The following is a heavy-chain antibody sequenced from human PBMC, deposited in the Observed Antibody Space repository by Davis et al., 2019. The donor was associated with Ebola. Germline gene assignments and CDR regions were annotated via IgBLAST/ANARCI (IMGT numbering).Heavy chain of an antibody. CDR1: GFVFSSYV. CDR3: VKDTSNIWFDV. Sequence: GESLKISCAASGFVFSSYVMSWVRRAPGKGLEWVSTLGTSADTYYADSVKGRFTISRDNSKNTLHLQMNSLRVEDTAIYYCVKDTSNIWFDVWGQGTNVTVSS. D-gene: IGHD2/OR15-2a*01. CDR2: LGTSADT. V-gene: IGHV3-23*01. J-gene: IGHJ3*01.